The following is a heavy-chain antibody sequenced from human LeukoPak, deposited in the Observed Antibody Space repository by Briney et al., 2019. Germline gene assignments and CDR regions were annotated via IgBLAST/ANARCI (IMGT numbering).Heavy chain of an antibody. CDR2: FDPEDGET. V-gene: IGHV1-24*01. D-gene: IGHD4-23*01. Sequence: ASVKVSCKVSGYTLTELSMHWVRQAPGKGLEWMGRFDPEDGETIYAQKFQGRVTMTGDTSTNTAYMELSSLRSEDTAMYYCARESYSGNPYFDYWGQGTLVTVSS. CDR3: ARESYSGNPYFDY. CDR1: GYTLTELS. J-gene: IGHJ4*02.